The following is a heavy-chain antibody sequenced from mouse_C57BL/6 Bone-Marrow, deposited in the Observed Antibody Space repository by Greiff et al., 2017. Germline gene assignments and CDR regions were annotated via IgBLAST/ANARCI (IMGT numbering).Heavy chain of an antibody. Sequence: EVMLVESGGGLVKPGGSLKLSCAASGFTFSSYAMSWVRQTPEQRLEWVATISDGGSYTYYPDNVKGRFTISRDNAKNNLYLQMSHLKSEDTAMYYCARSLWYYAMDYWGQGTSVTVSA. CDR3: ARSLWYYAMDY. V-gene: IGHV5-4*03. J-gene: IGHJ4*01. CDR2: ISDGGSYT. CDR1: GFTFSSYA. D-gene: IGHD1-1*02.